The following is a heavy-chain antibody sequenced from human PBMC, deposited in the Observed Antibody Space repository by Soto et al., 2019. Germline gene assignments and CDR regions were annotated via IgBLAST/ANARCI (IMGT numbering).Heavy chain of an antibody. V-gene: IGHV4-34*01. D-gene: IGHD6-19*01. Sequence: ETLSLTCAVYGGSFSGYYWSWIRQSPGKGLEWIGKINHSGSTDYNPSLRSRVTMSVDTSNNQLTLTVTSVTAADTAMYYCARGPIAVASNWFDPWGQGTMVTVSS. J-gene: IGHJ5*02. CDR3: ARGPIAVASNWFDP. CDR1: GGSFSGYY. CDR2: INHSGST.